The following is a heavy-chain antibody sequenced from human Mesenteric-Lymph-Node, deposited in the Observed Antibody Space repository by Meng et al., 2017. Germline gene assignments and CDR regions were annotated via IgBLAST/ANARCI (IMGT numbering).Heavy chain of an antibody. CDR3: ARDSPDGYCSGGSCYGLDY. V-gene: IGHV3-7*01. CDR1: GFTFSSYW. CDR2: IKQDGSGK. Sequence: GESLKISCAASGFTFSSYWMSWVRQAPGKGLEWMANIKQDGSGKYYVDSVKGRFTISRDNAKNSLYLQMNSLRAEDTAVYYCARDSPDGYCSGGSCYGLDYWGQGTLVTVSS. D-gene: IGHD2-15*01. J-gene: IGHJ4*02.